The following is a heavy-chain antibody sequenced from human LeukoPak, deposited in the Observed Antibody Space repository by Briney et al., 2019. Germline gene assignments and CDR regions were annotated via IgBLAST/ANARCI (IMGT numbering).Heavy chain of an antibody. D-gene: IGHD1-1*01. CDR2: MYNSGII. CDR3: ARAPTGTGGWNWFDP. J-gene: IGHJ5*02. V-gene: IGHV4-4*07. CDR1: GASISSDF. Sequence: SETLSLTCTVSGASISSDFWSWIRQPAGKGLEWIGRMYNSGIINYNPSLKSRLTMSVDTAKNQFSLKLSSVTAADTAVYYCARAPTGTGGWNWFDPWGQGTLVTVSS.